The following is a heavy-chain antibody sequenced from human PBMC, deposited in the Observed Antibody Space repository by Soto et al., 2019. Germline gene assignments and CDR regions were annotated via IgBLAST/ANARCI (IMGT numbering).Heavy chain of an antibody. V-gene: IGHV1-18*01. Sequence: QVQLVQSGAEVKKPGASVKVSCKASGYTFTSYGISWVRQAPGQGLEWMGWISAYNGNTNYAQKLQGRVTMTTDTPPSTAYMELRSLRSDDTAAYYCARGVSGWEPPHYYYMDVWGKGTTVTFSS. CDR3: ARGVSGWEPPHYYYMDV. J-gene: IGHJ6*03. D-gene: IGHD6-19*01. CDR2: ISAYNGNT. CDR1: GYTFTSYG.